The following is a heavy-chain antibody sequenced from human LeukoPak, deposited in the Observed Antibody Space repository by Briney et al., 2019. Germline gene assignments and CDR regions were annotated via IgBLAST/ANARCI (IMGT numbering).Heavy chain of an antibody. CDR2: INPNSGGT. CDR1: GYTFTGYY. V-gene: IGHV1-2*02. D-gene: IGHD3-10*01. CDR3: ARFSWFGEQIYYGMDV. J-gene: IGHJ6*02. Sequence: ASVKVSCKASGYTFTGYYMHWVRQAPGQGLEWMGWINPNSGGTNYAQKFQGRVTMTRDTSISTACMELSRLRSDDTAVYYCARFSWFGEQIYYGMDVWGQGTTVTVSS.